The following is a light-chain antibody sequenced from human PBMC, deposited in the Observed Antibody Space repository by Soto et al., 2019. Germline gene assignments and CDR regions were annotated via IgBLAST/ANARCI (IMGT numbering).Light chain of an antibody. CDR1: QSVSSSY. Sequence: EIVLTQSTGTLSLSPGERATLSCRASQSVSSSYLDWYQQKPGQAPRLLIYGASSKATGIPDRFSRSGSGTDFTLTISRLEPEDFAVYYYQQYGSSPPTFGQGTKVEIK. V-gene: IGKV3-20*01. CDR3: QQYGSSPPT. CDR2: GAS. J-gene: IGKJ1*01.